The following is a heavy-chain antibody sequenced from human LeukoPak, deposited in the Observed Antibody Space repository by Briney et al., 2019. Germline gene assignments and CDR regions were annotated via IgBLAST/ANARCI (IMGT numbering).Heavy chain of an antibody. V-gene: IGHV4-39*07. CDR2: IYHSGST. D-gene: IGHD2-2*02. Sequence: PSETLSLTCTVSGGSISSSSFYWGWIRQPPGKGLEWIGSIYHSGSTYYNPSLKSRVTISVVRSKNQFSLKLSSVTAADTAVYYCAGYCSSTSCYSTVSPEFDYWGQGTLVTVSS. CDR3: AGYCSSTSCYSTVSPEFDY. CDR1: GGSISSSSFY. J-gene: IGHJ4*02.